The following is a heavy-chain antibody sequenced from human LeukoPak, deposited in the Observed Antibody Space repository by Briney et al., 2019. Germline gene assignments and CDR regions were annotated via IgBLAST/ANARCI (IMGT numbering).Heavy chain of an antibody. CDR2: IYYSGST. D-gene: IGHD2-15*01. CDR1: GGSISSGGYY. J-gene: IGHJ5*02. CDR3: ARVEAVVVAATVSYWFDP. Sequence: SETLSLTCTVSGGSISSGGYYWSWIRQHPGKGLEWLGYIYYSGSTYYNPSLKSRVTISVDTSKNQFSLKLSSVTAADTAVYYCARVEAVVVAATVSYWFDPWGQGTLVTVSS. V-gene: IGHV4-31*03.